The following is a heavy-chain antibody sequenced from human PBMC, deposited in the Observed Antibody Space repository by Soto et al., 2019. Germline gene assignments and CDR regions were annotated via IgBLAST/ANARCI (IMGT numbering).Heavy chain of an antibody. CDR3: ARDYGGFRPDAYGMDV. V-gene: IGHV1-69*13. Sequence: QVQLVQSGAEVKKPGASVKVSCKASGYTFSSYAISWVRQAPGQGLEWMGGIIPIFGTANYAQKFQGRVTITADESTSTAYMELSSLRSEDTAVYYCARDYGGFRPDAYGMDVWGQGTTVTVSS. D-gene: IGHD4-17*01. CDR1: GYTFSSYA. CDR2: IIPIFGTA. J-gene: IGHJ6*02.